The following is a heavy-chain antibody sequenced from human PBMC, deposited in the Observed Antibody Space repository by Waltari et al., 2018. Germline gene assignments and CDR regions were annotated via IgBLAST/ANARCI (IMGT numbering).Heavy chain of an antibody. V-gene: IGHV3-7*03. CDR2: IKKDGSGK. Sequence: VQLVESGGGVVQPGRSLRLSCAASGFTFSSYGMHWVRQAPGKGREGGANIKKDGSGKYYVDCVRGGFTISRDNAQNSLSLQMNRLRAEDTAVYYCASLWGPPHSWGKG. D-gene: IGHD3-16*01. CDR3: ASLWGPPHS. CDR1: GFTFSSYG. J-gene: IGHJ6*03.